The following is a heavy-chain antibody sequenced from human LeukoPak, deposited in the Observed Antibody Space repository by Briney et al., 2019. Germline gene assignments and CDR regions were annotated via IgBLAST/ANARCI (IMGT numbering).Heavy chain of an antibody. D-gene: IGHD2-2*02. CDR2: IYTSGST. CDR3: ARHVRGFCSSTSCYTWFDP. CDR1: GGPISSYY. J-gene: IGHJ5*02. Sequence: SETLSLTCTVSGGPISSYYWSWIRQPPGKGLEWIGYIYTSGSTNYNPSLKSRVTISVDTSKNQFSLKLSSVTAADTAVYYCARHVRGFCSSTSCYTWFDPWGQGTLVTVSS. V-gene: IGHV4-4*09.